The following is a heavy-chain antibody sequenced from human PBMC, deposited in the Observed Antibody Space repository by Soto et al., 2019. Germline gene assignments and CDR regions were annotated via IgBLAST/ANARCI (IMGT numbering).Heavy chain of an antibody. D-gene: IGHD6-6*01. CDR1: GGSISSSSYY. CDR3: ARHPREYRSSSRRAYYGMDV. CDR2: IYYRGST. Sequence: QLQLQESGPGLVKPSETLSLTCTVSGGSISSSSYYWGWIRQPPGKGLEWIGSIYYRGSTYYNPSLQSRVTIPVDTSKNQFSLRLSSVPAADTAVYYCARHPREYRSSSRRAYYGMDVWGQGTTVIVSS. V-gene: IGHV4-39*01. J-gene: IGHJ6*02.